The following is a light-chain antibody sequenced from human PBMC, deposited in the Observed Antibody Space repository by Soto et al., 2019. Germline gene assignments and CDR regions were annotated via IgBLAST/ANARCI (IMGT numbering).Light chain of an antibody. CDR1: ESISSW. CDR3: QHYKMYSPWT. V-gene: IGKV1-5*01. Sequence: IQMTQSPSTLSASVGDRVTITCRASESISSWLAWYQQKPGKAPKLLIYDAASLESGVPSRFSGSGSGTEFTLPISSLQPDDDATNYCQHYKMYSPWTFGQGTKVDIK. J-gene: IGKJ1*01. CDR2: DAA.